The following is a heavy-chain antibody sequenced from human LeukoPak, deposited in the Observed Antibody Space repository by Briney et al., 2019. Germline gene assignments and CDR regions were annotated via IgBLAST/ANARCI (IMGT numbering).Heavy chain of an antibody. CDR1: GGSFSGYY. CDR3: ARGRGDSSSWYEEDWFDP. J-gene: IGHJ5*02. D-gene: IGHD6-13*01. Sequence: NPSETLSPTCAVYGGSFSGYYWSWIRQPPGKGLEWIGEINHSGSTNYNPSLKSRVTISLDTSKNQSSLKLSSVTAADTAVYYCARGRGDSSSWYEEDWFDPWGQGTLVTVSS. V-gene: IGHV4-34*01. CDR2: INHSGST.